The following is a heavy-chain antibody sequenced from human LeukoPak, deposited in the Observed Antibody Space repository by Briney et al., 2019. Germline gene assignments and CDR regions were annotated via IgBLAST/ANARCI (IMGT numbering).Heavy chain of an antibody. CDR1: GYSFTSYW. V-gene: IGHV5-51*01. Sequence: GESLKISCKGSGYSFTSYWIGWVRQMPGKGLEWMGIIYPGDSDTRYSPSFQGQVTISADKSISTAYLQWSSLKASDTAMYYCARARMVRGVRTYYYGMDVWGQGTTVTVSS. CDR2: IYPGDSDT. CDR3: ARARMVRGVRTYYYGMDV. D-gene: IGHD3-10*01. J-gene: IGHJ6*02.